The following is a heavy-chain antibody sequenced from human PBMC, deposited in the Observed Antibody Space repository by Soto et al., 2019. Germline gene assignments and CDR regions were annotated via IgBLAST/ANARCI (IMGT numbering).Heavy chain of an antibody. CDR2: ISYDGSNK. J-gene: IGHJ6*02. V-gene: IGHV3-30*18. CDR3: AKAYTYGDDYGMDV. CDR1: GFTFSSYG. D-gene: IGHD4-17*01. Sequence: QVQLVESGGGVVQPGRSLRLSCAASGFTFSSYGMHWVRQAPGKGLEWVAVISYDGSNKYYADSVKGRFTISRDNSKNTLYLQMNSLRAEDTAVCYCAKAYTYGDDYGMDVWGQGTTVTVSS.